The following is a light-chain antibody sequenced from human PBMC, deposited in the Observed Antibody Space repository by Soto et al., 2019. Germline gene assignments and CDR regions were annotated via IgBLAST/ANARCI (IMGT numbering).Light chain of an antibody. J-gene: IGKJ1*01. V-gene: IGKV1-5*01. CDR3: QQYNSYTWT. Sequence: DIHMTDSPATLSASVLDRVTITFRASQSISSWLAWYQQKPGKAPKLLIYDASSLESGVPSRFSGSGSGTEFTLTISSLQPDDFAAYYCQQYNSYTWTFGQGTKVDIK. CDR2: DAS. CDR1: QSISSW.